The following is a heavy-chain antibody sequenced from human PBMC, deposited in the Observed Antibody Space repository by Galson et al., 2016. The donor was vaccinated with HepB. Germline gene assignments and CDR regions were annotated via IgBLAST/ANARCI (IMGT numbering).Heavy chain of an antibody. J-gene: IGHJ3*02. CDR1: GPSISDGDYW. D-gene: IGHD1-14*01. CDR3: ARQQGRNLWALDT. Sequence: SETLSLTCTVSGPSISDGDYWWVYIRQPPGKGLEWTASIHHSGSSYYNPSLRGRLSISVDTSNNQFSLNLNSVTAADTAVYFCARQQGRNLWALDTWGQGTMVTVSS. CDR2: IHHSGSS. V-gene: IGHV4-39*01.